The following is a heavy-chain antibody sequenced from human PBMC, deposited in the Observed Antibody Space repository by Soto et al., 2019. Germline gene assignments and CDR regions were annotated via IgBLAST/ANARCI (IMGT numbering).Heavy chain of an antibody. D-gene: IGHD2-2*01. CDR3: ARGPGTSYFDY. Sequence: QVQLVESGGGVVQPGRSLRLSCAASGFTFSSYGMHWVRQAPGKGLEWVAVIWSGGSNENYADSVKGRFTISRDNSKNMLYLQMHSLRPEDTAVYYCARGPGTSYFDYRGQGSLVTVSS. V-gene: IGHV3-33*08. J-gene: IGHJ4*02. CDR2: IWSGGSNE. CDR1: GFTFSSYG.